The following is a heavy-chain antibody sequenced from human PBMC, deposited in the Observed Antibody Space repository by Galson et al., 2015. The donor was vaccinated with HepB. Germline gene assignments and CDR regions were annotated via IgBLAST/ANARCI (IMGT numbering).Heavy chain of an antibody. CDR2: IIPIFGTA. Sequence: SVKVSCKASGGTFSSYAMSWVRQAPGQGLEWMGGIIPIFGTANYAQKFQGRVTITADESTSTAYMELSSLRSKDTAVYYCARDRGRQLLRSYYYFYYMHVSGKGTTVTVSS. J-gene: IGHJ6*03. D-gene: IGHD2-2*01. V-gene: IGHV1-69*13. CDR3: ARDRGRQLLRSYYYFYYMHV. CDR1: GGTFSSYA.